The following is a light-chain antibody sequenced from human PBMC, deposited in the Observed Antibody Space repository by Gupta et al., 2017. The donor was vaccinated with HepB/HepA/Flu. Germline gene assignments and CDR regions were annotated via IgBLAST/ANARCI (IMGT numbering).Light chain of an antibody. CDR3: LQVNDSPHT. J-gene: IGKJ2*01. CDR1: QGINSA. V-gene: IGKV1D-13*01. CDR2: SAS. Sequence: IQLTQFPSSLSASVGDSVTITCRASQGINSALAWYQQKAGKAPDLLLYSASSLDSGVPSRFSGRGYGTDFTLTISRLQPEDSALYFCLQVNDSPHTFGRGTKLEIK.